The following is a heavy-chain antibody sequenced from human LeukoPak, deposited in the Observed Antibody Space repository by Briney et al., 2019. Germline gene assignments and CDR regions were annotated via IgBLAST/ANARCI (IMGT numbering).Heavy chain of an antibody. CDR2: IKEDGSEK. CDR3: ARDPYSGSYVDYYYYYYMDV. D-gene: IGHD6-13*01. CDR1: GFTFSTHW. J-gene: IGHJ6*03. Sequence: GGSLRLSCAASGFTFSTHWVSWFRQAPGKGLEWLGNIKEDGSEKYYLDSVKGRFTISRDNAKNSLYLQIDSLRAEDTAVYYCARDPYSGSYVDYYYYYYMDVWGKGTTVTISS. V-gene: IGHV3-7*01.